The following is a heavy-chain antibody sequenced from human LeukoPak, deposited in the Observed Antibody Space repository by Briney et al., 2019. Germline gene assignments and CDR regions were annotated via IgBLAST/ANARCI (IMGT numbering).Heavy chain of an antibody. CDR3: ARTYCSGGSCYGGFDY. Sequence: GASVKVSCKASGGTFSSYAISWVRQAPGQGLEWMGRIIPILGIANFAQKFQGRVTITADKSTSTAYMELSSLRSEDTAVYYCARTYCSGGSCYGGFDYWGQGTLVTVSS. V-gene: IGHV1-69*04. J-gene: IGHJ4*02. CDR2: IIPILGIA. D-gene: IGHD2-15*01. CDR1: GGTFSSYA.